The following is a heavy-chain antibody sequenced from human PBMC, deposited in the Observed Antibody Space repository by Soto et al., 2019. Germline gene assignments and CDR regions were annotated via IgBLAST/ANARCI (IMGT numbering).Heavy chain of an antibody. CDR1: GYTFTTYD. V-gene: IGHV1-8*01. CDR2: MNPNSGNT. D-gene: IGHD3-22*01. CDR3: ARLGYYYDSSGYYLSFDY. J-gene: IGHJ4*01. Sequence: ASVKVSCNALGYTFTTYDINWVRQATGQGLGWMGWMNPNSGNTGYAQKFQGRVTMTRNTSISTAYMELSSLRSEDTAVYYCARLGYYYDSSGYYLSFDYWG.